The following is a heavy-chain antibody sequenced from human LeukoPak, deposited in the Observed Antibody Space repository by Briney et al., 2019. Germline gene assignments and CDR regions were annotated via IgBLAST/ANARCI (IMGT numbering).Heavy chain of an antibody. CDR3: ARDLAMTTVTTGVGFDY. CDR1: GGTFSSYS. Sequence: SSVRVSCKASGGTFSSYSISWVRQAPGQGLEWMGGITPICGTANYAQKFQGRATITTDESTSTAYMELSSLRSEDTSVYYCARDLAMTTVTTGVGFDYWGQGTLGTASS. V-gene: IGHV1-69*05. D-gene: IGHD4-17*01. CDR2: ITPICGTA. J-gene: IGHJ4*02.